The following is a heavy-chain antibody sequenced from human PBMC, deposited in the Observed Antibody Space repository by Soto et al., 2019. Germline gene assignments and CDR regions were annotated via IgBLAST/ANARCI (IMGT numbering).Heavy chain of an antibody. CDR3: AKDVSLYYYGSGSYSLSYYFDY. V-gene: IGHV3-23*01. CDR1: GFTFSSYA. D-gene: IGHD3-10*01. Sequence: EVQLLESGGGLVQPGGSLRLSCAASGFTFSSYAMSWVRQAPGKGLEWVSAISGSGGSTYYADSVKGWFTISRDNSKNTLYLQMNSLRAEDTAVYYCAKDVSLYYYGSGSYSLSYYFDYWGQGTLVTVSS. CDR2: ISGSGGST. J-gene: IGHJ4*02.